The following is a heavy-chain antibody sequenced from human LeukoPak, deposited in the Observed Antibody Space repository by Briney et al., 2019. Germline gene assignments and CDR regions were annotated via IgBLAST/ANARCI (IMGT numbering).Heavy chain of an antibody. CDR1: GGTFSSYA. V-gene: IGHV1-69*13. CDR3: ARDNVSGYGGVGWYFDL. Sequence: GASVKVSCKASGGTFSSYAISWVRQAPGQGLEWMGGIIPIFGTANYAQKFQGRVTITVDESTSTAYMELSSLRSEDTAVYYCARDNVSGYGGVGWYFDLWGRGTLVTVSS. CDR2: IIPIFGTA. J-gene: IGHJ2*01. D-gene: IGHD4-23*01.